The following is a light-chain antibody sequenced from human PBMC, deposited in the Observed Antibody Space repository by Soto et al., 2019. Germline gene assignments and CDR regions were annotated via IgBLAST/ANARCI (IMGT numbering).Light chain of an antibody. J-gene: IGKJ4*01. CDR3: QQYYSTPPLT. V-gene: IGKV4-1*01. CDR1: QSVLYSSNNKNY. Sequence: DIVMTQSPDSLAVSLVERSTINCKSSQSVLYSSNNKNYLAWYQQKPGQPPKLLIYWASTRESGVPDRFSGSGSGTDFTLTISSLQAEDVAVYYCQQYYSTPPLTFGGGTKVEIK. CDR2: WAS.